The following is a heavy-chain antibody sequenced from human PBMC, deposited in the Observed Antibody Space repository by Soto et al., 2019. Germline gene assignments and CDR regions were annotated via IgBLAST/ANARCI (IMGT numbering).Heavy chain of an antibody. J-gene: IGHJ5*02. V-gene: IGHV4-34*01. CDR1: GGSFSGYY. Sequence: SGTLSLTCAVYGGSFSGYYWSWIRQPPGKGLEWIGEINHSGSTNYNPSLKSRVTISVDTSKNQFSLKLSSVTAADTAVYYCASPDYSSSWYGNLFDPRGQGTAVTVSS. CDR3: ASPDYSSSWYGNLFDP. CDR2: INHSGST. D-gene: IGHD6-13*01.